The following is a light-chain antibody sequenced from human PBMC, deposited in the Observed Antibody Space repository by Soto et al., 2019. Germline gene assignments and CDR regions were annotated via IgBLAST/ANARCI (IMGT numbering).Light chain of an antibody. CDR2: DAS. V-gene: IGKV3-11*01. Sequence: EIVLTQSPATLSLSPGERATLSCRASQSVTSSLVWYQQKPGQSPRLLMYDASNRATGIPARFSGSGSGTDFTLTISSLAPEDFAIYYCHQRQSWPRTFGQGTKVDIK. CDR3: HQRQSWPRT. CDR1: QSVTSS. J-gene: IGKJ1*01.